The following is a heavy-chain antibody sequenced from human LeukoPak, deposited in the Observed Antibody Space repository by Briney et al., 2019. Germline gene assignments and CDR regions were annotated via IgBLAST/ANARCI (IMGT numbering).Heavy chain of an antibody. J-gene: IGHJ3*02. Sequence: SETLSLTCTVSVGSISSSSYYWGWIRQPPGKGLEWIESIYYSGSTYYNPSLKSRVTISVDTSKNQFSLKLSSLTAADTAVYYCARHRIARYYDILTGAFDIWGQGTMVTVSS. CDR1: VGSISSSSYY. V-gene: IGHV4-39*01. CDR2: IYYSGST. D-gene: IGHD3-9*01. CDR3: ARHRIARYYDILTGAFDI.